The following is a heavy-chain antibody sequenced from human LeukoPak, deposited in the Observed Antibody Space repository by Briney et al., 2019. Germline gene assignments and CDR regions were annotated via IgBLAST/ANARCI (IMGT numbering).Heavy chain of an antibody. J-gene: IGHJ5*02. D-gene: IGHD3-9*01. CDR1: GGPISSGSYY. V-gene: IGHV4-61*02. Sequence: SQTLSLTCTVSGGPISSGSYYWSWIRQPAGTGLEWIGRIYTSGSTNYNPSLKSRVTISVDTSKNQFSLKLSSVTAADTAVYYCARAALPDYDILTGYYLNWFDPWGQGTLVTVSS. CDR2: IYTSGST. CDR3: ARAALPDYDILTGYYLNWFDP.